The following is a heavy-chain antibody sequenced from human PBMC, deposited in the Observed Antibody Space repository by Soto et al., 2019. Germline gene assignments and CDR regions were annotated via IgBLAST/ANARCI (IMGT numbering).Heavy chain of an antibody. Sequence: GGSLRLSCAASGFTFSSYGMHWVRQAPGKGLEWVAVISYDGSNKYYADSVKGRFTISRDNSKNTLYLQMNSLRAEDTAVYYCAKAPHYYDSSGYYPHFDPWGQGTLVTVSS. D-gene: IGHD3-22*01. V-gene: IGHV3-30*18. CDR2: ISYDGSNK. J-gene: IGHJ5*02. CDR3: AKAPHYYDSSGYYPHFDP. CDR1: GFTFSSYG.